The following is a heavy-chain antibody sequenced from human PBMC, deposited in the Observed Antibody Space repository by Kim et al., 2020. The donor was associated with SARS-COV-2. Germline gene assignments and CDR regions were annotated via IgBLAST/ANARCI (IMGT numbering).Heavy chain of an antibody. Sequence: GGSLRLSCAASGFTFDDYAMHWVRQAPGKGLEWVSLISWDGGSTYYADSVKGRFTISRDNSKNSLYLQMNSLRAEDTALYYCAKDIGPGEGGYYYYGMDVWGQGTTVTVSS. J-gene: IGHJ6*02. V-gene: IGHV3-43D*03. CDR2: ISWDGGST. CDR1: GFTFDDYA. CDR3: AKDIGPGEGGYYYYGMDV.